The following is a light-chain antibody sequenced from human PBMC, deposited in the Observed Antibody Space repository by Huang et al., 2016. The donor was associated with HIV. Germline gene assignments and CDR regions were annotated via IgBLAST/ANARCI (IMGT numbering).Light chain of an antibody. CDR3: QQRSSGVT. V-gene: IGKV3-11*01. CDR1: QSVDNY. J-gene: IGKJ4*01. CDR2: DTS. Sequence: IVLTQSPATLSWYPGERVTLSCRASQSVDNYIAWYQQHPGQSPKLLIYDTSNRATDTPVRFSGSGSGTDFTLTISSLESEDFAVYYCQQRSSGVTFGGGTKVQVK.